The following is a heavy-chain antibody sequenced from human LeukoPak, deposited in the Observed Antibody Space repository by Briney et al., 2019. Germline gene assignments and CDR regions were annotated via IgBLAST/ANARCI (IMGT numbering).Heavy chain of an antibody. J-gene: IGHJ4*02. V-gene: IGHV3-48*01. CDR1: GFTFSGYS. Sequence: PGGSLRLSYAASGFTFSGYSMNWVRQAPGKGLEWIAYISTSSTTTYYADSVKGRFTISRDNAKSSLYLQMSSLRAEDTAVYFCARERAVAVSRGDFWGQGTLVTVSS. CDR2: ISTSSTTT. CDR3: ARERAVAVSRGDF. D-gene: IGHD6-19*01.